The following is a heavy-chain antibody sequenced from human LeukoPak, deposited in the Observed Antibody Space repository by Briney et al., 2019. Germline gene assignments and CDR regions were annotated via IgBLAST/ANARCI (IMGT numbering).Heavy chain of an antibody. CDR2: ISWNSGSI. V-gene: IGHV3-9*01. J-gene: IGHJ4*02. Sequence: PGGSLRLSCAASGFTFDDHGMHWVRQAPGKGLEWVSGISWNSGSIGYADSVKGRFTISRDNAKNSLYLQMNSLRVEDTALYYRAKHKEIAVAGYLDYWGQGTLVTVSS. D-gene: IGHD6-19*01. CDR3: AKHKEIAVAGYLDY. CDR1: GFTFDDHG.